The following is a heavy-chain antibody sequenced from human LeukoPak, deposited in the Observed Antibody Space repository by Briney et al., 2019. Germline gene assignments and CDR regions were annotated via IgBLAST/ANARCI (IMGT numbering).Heavy chain of an antibody. CDR1: GFTFSGSA. CDR3: TRQGPRSGYHLLSYYMDV. J-gene: IGHJ6*03. V-gene: IGHV3-73*01. Sequence: GGSLRLSCAASGFTFSGSAMHWVRQASGKGLKWVGRIRSKPNSYATVYAASVKGRFTISRDDSKNTAYLQMNSLKIEDTAVYYCTRQGPRSGYHLLSYYMDVWGKGTTVTVSS. CDR2: IRSKPNSYAT. D-gene: IGHD3-3*01.